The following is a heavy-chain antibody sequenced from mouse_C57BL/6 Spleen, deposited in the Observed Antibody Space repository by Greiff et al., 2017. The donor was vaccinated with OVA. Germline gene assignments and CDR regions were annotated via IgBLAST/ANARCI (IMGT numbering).Heavy chain of an antibody. Sequence: VQLQQSGAELVRPGSSVKLSCKASGYTFTSYWMHWVKQRPIQGLEWIGNIDPSDSETHYNQKFKDKATLTVDKSSSTAYMQLSSLTSEDSAVYYCARFGDYYGSSYYAMDYWGQGTSVTVSS. CDR3: ARFGDYYGSSYYAMDY. V-gene: IGHV1-52*01. J-gene: IGHJ4*01. CDR2: IDPSDSET. D-gene: IGHD1-1*01. CDR1: GYTFTSYW.